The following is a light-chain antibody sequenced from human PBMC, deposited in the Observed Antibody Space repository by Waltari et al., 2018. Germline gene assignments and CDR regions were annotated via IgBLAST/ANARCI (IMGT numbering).Light chain of an antibody. J-gene: IGLJ2*01. CDR3: SSYRSGSTQVV. CDR2: EVS. CDR1: TSDVGGYKD. Sequence: QSALTQPASVSGSPGQSITISCTGTTSDVGGYKDVSWYHHHPGKAPKLIIYEVSNRPSGVSNRFSGSKSGNTASLTISGLQAEDEADYYCSSYRSGSTQVVFGGGTKVTVL. V-gene: IGLV2-14*01.